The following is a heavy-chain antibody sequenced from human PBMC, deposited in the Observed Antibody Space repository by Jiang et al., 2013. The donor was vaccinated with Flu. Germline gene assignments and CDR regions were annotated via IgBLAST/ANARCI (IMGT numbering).Heavy chain of an antibody. D-gene: IGHD6-13*01. J-gene: IGHJ4*01. V-gene: IGHV6-1*01. CDR2: TYYGPSGI. Sequence: AISGDSVSSNRVTWTWIRQSPSRGLEWLGRTYYGPSGIMIMQYLLRGRMTITPDTSKNQFSLQLNSITPEDMAVYFCVRLVGSSWFDYWGQGIPVTVSS. CDR1: GDSVSSNRVT. CDR3: VRLVGSSWFDY.